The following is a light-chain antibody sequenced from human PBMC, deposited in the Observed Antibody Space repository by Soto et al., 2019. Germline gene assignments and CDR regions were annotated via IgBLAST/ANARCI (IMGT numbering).Light chain of an antibody. Sequence: QSVLTQPASVSGSPGQSITISCSGTSRDVGGYSYVSWYQLFPGKAPKLIIYEVTDRPSGISDRFSGSKSGNTASLTISGLQAEDEADYFCSSYTSTTSSVIFGGGTQLTVL. CDR1: SRDVGGYSY. J-gene: IGLJ2*01. CDR2: EVT. CDR3: SSYTSTTSSVI. V-gene: IGLV2-14*01.